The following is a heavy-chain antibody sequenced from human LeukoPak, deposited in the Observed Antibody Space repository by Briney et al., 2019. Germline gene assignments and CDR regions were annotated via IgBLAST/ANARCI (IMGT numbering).Heavy chain of an antibody. CDR2: ISGSGGIT. D-gene: IGHD6-13*01. Sequence: GGSLRLSCAASGFTFSSYAMSWVRQAPGKGLEWVSAISGSGGITYYADSVKGRFTISRDNSKNTLYLQMNSLRAEDTALYFCAKDLGVSSIIGGQGTLVTVSS. J-gene: IGHJ4*02. V-gene: IGHV3-23*01. CDR1: GFTFSSYA. CDR3: AKDLGVSSII.